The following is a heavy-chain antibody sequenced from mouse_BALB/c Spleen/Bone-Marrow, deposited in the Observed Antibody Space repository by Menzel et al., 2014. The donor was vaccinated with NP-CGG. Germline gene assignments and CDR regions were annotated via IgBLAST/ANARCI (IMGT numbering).Heavy chain of an antibody. CDR3: ARDRNYDINWYFDV. CDR2: IRNKANGYTT. Sequence: EVQGVESGGGLVQPGGSLRLSCATSGFTFTDYYMSWVRQPPGKALEWLGFIRNKANGYTTEYSASVKGRFTISRGNSQSILYLQMNILRTEDSATYYCARDRNYDINWYFDVWGAGTTVTVSS. V-gene: IGHV7-3*02. D-gene: IGHD1-1*01. CDR1: GFTFTDYY. J-gene: IGHJ1*01.